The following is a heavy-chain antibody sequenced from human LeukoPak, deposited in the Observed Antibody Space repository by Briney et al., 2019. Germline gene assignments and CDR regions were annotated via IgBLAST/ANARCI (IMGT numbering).Heavy chain of an antibody. V-gene: IGHV4-4*02. D-gene: IGHD6-13*01. CDR1: GAPISSNNW. CDR2: IYHSGST. J-gene: IGHJ4*02. CDR3: ASAEPRGIIWYPY. Sequence: QPSETLSLTCAVSGAPISSNNWWWSWVRQPPGKGLEWIGEIYHSGSTNYNPSLKSRVTMSVDKSKNQFSLKLSSVTAADTAVYYCASAEPRGIIWYPYWGQGTLVTVSS.